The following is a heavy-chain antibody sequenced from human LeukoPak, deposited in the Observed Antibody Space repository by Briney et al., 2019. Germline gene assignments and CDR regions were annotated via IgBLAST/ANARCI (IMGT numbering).Heavy chain of an antibody. J-gene: IGHJ5*02. V-gene: IGHV1-69*04. Sequence: ASVKVSCKASGGTLSSYAISWVRQAPGQGLEWMGRIIPILGIANYAQKFQGRVTITADKSTSTAYMELSSLRSEDTAVYYCARDHSYYYGSGSYYNSWFDPWGQGTLVTVSS. CDR1: GGTLSSYA. D-gene: IGHD3-10*01. CDR3: ARDHSYYYGSGSYYNSWFDP. CDR2: IIPILGIA.